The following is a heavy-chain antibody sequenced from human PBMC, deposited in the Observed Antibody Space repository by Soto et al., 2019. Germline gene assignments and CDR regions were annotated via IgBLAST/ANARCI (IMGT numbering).Heavy chain of an antibody. V-gene: IGHV4-39*01. D-gene: IGHD2-15*01. CDR2: IYYSGST. CDR1: GGSISSSSYY. J-gene: IGHJ4*02. Sequence: QLQLQESGPGLVKPSETLSLTCTVSGGSISSSSYYWGWIRQPPGKGLEWIGSIYYSGSTDYNPSRKSRVTISVDTSKNQFSLKLSSVTAADTAVYYCARHTPAISISDHWGQGTLVTVSS. CDR3: ARHTPAISISDH.